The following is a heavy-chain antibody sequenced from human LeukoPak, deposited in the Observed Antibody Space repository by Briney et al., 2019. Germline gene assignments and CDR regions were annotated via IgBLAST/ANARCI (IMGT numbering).Heavy chain of an antibody. Sequence: GASVKVSCKASGYTFTSYYMHWVRQAPGQGLEWMGIINPSGGSTSYAQKFQGRVTMTRDTSTSTVYMELSSLRSEDTAVYYCARDLLRARFDWHEPDYWGQGTLVTVSS. D-gene: IGHD3-9*01. CDR3: ARDLLRARFDWHEPDY. J-gene: IGHJ4*02. V-gene: IGHV1-46*01. CDR1: GYTFTSYY. CDR2: INPSGGST.